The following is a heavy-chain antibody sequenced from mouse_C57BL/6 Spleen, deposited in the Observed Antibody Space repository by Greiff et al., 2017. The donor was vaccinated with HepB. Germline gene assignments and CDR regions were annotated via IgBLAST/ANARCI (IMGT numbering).Heavy chain of an antibody. CDR1: GFTFSDYY. Sequence: EVQVVESEGGLVQPGSSMKLSCTASGFTFSDYYMAWVRQVPEKGLEWVANINYDGSSTYYLDSLKSRFIISRDNAKNILYLQMSSLKSEDTATYYCARESGFYYYGSSYYFDYWGQGTTLTVSS. D-gene: IGHD1-1*01. V-gene: IGHV5-16*01. CDR2: INYDGSST. J-gene: IGHJ2*01. CDR3: ARESGFYYYGSSYYFDY.